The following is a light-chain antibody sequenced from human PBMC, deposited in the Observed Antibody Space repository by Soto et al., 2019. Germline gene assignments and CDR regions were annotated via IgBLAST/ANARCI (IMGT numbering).Light chain of an antibody. Sequence: DIQMTQSPSSLSASAGDRVTITCQASQDINNHLNWYQQKAGKAPKLLINDASNLETGVPSRFSGSGSGTDFTLTISGLQPEDIATYYCQQYVNALTFGGRTKVEIK. CDR1: QDINNH. CDR2: DAS. V-gene: IGKV1-33*01. J-gene: IGKJ4*01. CDR3: QQYVNALT.